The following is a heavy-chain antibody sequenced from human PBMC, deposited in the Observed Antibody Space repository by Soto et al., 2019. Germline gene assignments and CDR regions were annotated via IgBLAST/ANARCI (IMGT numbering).Heavy chain of an antibody. D-gene: IGHD2-2*01. Sequence: PSETLSLTCTVSGGSISSYYWSWIRQPPGKGLEWIGYIYYSGSTNYNPSLKSRVTISVDTSKNQFSLKLSSVTAADTAVYYCARLVVPAAMFSWWFDPWGQGTLVTVSS. J-gene: IGHJ5*02. CDR3: ARLVVPAAMFSWWFDP. CDR2: IYYSGST. V-gene: IGHV4-59*01. CDR1: GGSISSYY.